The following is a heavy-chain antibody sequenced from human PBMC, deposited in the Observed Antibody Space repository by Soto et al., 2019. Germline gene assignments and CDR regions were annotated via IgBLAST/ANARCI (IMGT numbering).Heavy chain of an antibody. CDR1: GFSFRNYW. J-gene: IGHJ4*02. D-gene: IGHD1-1*01. CDR2: ISDYGRV. V-gene: IGHV3-74*01. Sequence: EVQLVESGGGLVQSWGSLRLTCAASGFSFRNYWMHLVRQAPGKGLVWVSRISDYGRVNYAASVEGRFTISRDDAKTELYLPMRSLRLEDTAVYYCARGGLETFDYLGQGALVTVSS. CDR3: ARGGLETFDY.